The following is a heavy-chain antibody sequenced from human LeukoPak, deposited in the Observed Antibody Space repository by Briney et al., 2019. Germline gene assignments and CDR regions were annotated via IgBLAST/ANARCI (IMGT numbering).Heavy chain of an antibody. CDR2: INHSGST. CDR3: ARGAVPAAISSSQFSNWFDP. V-gene: IGHV4-34*01. J-gene: IGHJ5*02. D-gene: IGHD2-2*01. Sequence: PSETLSLTCAVYGGSFSGYYWSWLRQPPGKGLEWIGEINHSGSTNYNPSLKSRVTISVDTSKNQFSLKLSSVTAADTAVYYCARGAVPAAISSSQFSNWFDPWGQGTLVTVSS. CDR1: GGSFSGYY.